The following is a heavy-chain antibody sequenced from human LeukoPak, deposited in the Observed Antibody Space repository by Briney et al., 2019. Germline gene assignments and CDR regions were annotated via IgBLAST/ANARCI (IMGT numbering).Heavy chain of an antibody. D-gene: IGHD3-3*01. J-gene: IGHJ6*02. V-gene: IGHV4-34*01. CDR1: GGPFSGYY. CDR2: INHSGST. Sequence: PSETLSLTCAVYGGPFSGYYWSWIRQPPGKGLEWIGEINHSGSTNYNPSLKSRVTISVDTSKNQFSLKLSSVTAADTAVYYCASEEIGDFWSGYYSRYYYYYGMDVWGQGTTVTVSS. CDR3: ASEEIGDFWSGYYSRYYYYYGMDV.